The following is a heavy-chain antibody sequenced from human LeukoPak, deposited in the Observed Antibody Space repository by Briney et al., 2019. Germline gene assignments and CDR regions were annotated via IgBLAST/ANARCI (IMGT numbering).Heavy chain of an antibody. CDR1: GVSISSGDYY. Sequence: SETLSLTCTVSGVSISSGDYYWSWIRQPPGRGLEWIGYIYSSGSPYYNPSLQSRATVSLDTSKNQLSLKLSSVTAADTAVYYCARPYYYDSRIDPWGQGTLVTVSS. CDR3: ARPYYYDSRIDP. J-gene: IGHJ5*02. V-gene: IGHV4-30-4*01. D-gene: IGHD3-22*01. CDR2: IYSSGSP.